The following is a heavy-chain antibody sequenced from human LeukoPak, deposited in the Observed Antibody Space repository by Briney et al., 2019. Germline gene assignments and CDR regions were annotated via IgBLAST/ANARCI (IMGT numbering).Heavy chain of an antibody. CDR1: GYTFTNYG. D-gene: IGHD6-13*01. V-gene: IGHV1-18*01. J-gene: IGHJ6*03. Sequence: ASVKVSCKASGYTFTNYGISWVRQAPGQGLEWMGWISAYNGNTNYAQKVQGRVTLTTDTSTSTAYMELRSLISDDTAVYYYARDAGSSWSDYYYYMDVWGKGTTVTVSS. CDR2: ISAYNGNT. CDR3: ARDAGSSWSDYYYYMDV.